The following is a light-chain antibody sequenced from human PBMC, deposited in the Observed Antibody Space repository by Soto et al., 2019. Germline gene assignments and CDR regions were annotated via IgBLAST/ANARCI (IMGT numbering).Light chain of an antibody. V-gene: IGLV1-44*01. Sequence: QSLLPQPPSASGTPGQRVTISCSGTSSDISSNPINWYQQLPGTAPKLLIYSNNQRPSGVCDRFSGAKSGTSASLAISGLQSEDEAIYYCAGWYDSLDGYVVFGGGTKLTVL. CDR1: SSDISSNP. CDR3: AGWYDSLDGYVV. CDR2: SNN. J-gene: IGLJ2*01.